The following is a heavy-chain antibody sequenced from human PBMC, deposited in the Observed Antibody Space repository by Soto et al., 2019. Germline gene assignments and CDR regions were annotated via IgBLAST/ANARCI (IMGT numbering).Heavy chain of an antibody. D-gene: IGHD4-17*01. J-gene: IGHJ4*02. Sequence: GGSLRLSCAASGFTFSSYAMTWVRQAPGKGLEWVSTISGSGGSTYYADSVKGRFTISRDNSKNTLYLQMNSLRAEDTAVYYCAEGYTVTHFSNWGQGTLVTVSS. CDR1: GFTFSSYA. V-gene: IGHV3-23*01. CDR3: AEGYTVTHFSN. CDR2: ISGSGGST.